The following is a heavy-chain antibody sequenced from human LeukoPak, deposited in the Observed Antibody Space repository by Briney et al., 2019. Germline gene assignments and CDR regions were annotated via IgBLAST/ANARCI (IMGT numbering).Heavy chain of an antibody. V-gene: IGHV1-18*01. CDR1: GYTFTSYG. CDR3: AALEYCSGGSCYY. J-gene: IGHJ4*02. Sequence: ASVKVSCKASGYTFTSYGISWVRQAPGQGLEWMGWISAYNGNTNYAQKLQGRVTMTRDTSISTAYMELSRLRSDDTAVYYCAALEYCSGGSCYYWGQGTLVTVSS. D-gene: IGHD2-15*01. CDR2: ISAYNGNT.